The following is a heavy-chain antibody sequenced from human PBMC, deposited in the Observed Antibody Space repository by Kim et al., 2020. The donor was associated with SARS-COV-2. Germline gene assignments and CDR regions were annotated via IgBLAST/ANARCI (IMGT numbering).Heavy chain of an antibody. J-gene: IGHJ5*02. D-gene: IGHD1-26*01. Sequence: GGSLRLSCAASGFTFSSYSMNWVRQAPGKGLEWVSYISSSSSTIYYADSVKGRFTISRDNAKNSLYLQMNSLRDEDTAVYYCAREFMGATRGGNWFDPWGQGTLVTVSS. CDR2: ISSSSSTI. CDR1: GFTFSSYS. CDR3: AREFMGATRGGNWFDP. V-gene: IGHV3-48*02.